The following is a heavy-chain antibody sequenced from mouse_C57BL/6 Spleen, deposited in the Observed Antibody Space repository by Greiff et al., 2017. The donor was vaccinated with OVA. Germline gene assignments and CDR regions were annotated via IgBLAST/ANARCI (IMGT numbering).Heavy chain of an antibody. D-gene: IGHD2-1*01. CDR3: ARNSVYYGNHGGFAY. V-gene: IGHV2-9-1*01. CDR2: IWTGGGT. J-gene: IGHJ3*01. CDR1: GFSLTSYA. Sequence: QVQLKESGPGLVAPSQSLSITCTVSGFSLTSYAISWVRQPPGKGLEWLGVIWTGGGTNYNSALKSRLSISKDNSKSQVFLKMNSLQTDDTARYYCARNSVYYGNHGGFAYWGQGTLVTVSA.